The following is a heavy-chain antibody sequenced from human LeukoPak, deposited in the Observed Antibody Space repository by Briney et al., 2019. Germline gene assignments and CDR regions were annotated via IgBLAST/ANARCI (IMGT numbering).Heavy chain of an antibody. J-gene: IGHJ4*02. CDR1: GFTFSIYS. D-gene: IGHD1-26*01. V-gene: IGHV3-21*01. CDR2: ITSSSSHT. Sequence: PGGSLRLSCAASGFTFSIYSMNWVRQAPWKGLEWVSSITSSSSHTFYADSVKGRFTISRDNAKSSLYLQMNNLRADDTAVYYCASEGVVGVTAHFDYWGQGTLVTVSS. CDR3: ASEGVVGVTAHFDY.